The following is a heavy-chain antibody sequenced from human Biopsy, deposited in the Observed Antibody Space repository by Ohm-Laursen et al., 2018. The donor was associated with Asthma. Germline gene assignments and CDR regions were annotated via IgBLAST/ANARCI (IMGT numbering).Heavy chain of an antibody. V-gene: IGHV1-3*01. D-gene: IGHD2-21*01. J-gene: IGHJ1*01. CDR2: INAGNGNT. CDR3: ARGGGAHFQH. CDR1: GYTFINYA. Sequence: VASVKVSCKASGYTFINYAIHWVRQAPGQRLEWMGWINAGNGNTKYSQKFQGRVTITRDTSASTAYMDLSSLRSEDTAVYYCARGGGAHFQHWGQGTLVTVSS.